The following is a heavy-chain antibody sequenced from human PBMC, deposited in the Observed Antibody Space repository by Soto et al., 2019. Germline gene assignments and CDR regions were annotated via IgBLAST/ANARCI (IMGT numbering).Heavy chain of an antibody. V-gene: IGHV1-2*02. D-gene: IGHD6-19*01. CDR1: GYMFTGFY. CDR2: INPNNGVT. J-gene: IGHJ4*02. Sequence: ASVKVSCKASGYMFTGFYLHWVRQAPGQGLEWMGWINPNNGVTTYAKNFQGRVAMTRDSSISTAYMELSSLRSDDTAVYFCAAAAIPVAGRHPDFWGQGTVVTVSS. CDR3: AAAAIPVAGRHPDF.